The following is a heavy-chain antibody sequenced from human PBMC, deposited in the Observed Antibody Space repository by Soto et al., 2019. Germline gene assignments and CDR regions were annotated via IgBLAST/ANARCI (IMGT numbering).Heavy chain of an antibody. D-gene: IGHD3-10*01. J-gene: IGHJ5*02. Sequence: GGSLRLSCAASGFTFGTTDMSWVRQAPGEGLEWVSTIDGSGGITYYADSVKGRFTISRDNSRNTVYLQMKSLRGDDTALYYCGKNSGWFNTWGQGALVTVSS. CDR2: IDGSGGIT. V-gene: IGHV3-23*01. CDR3: GKNSGWFNT. CDR1: GFTFGTTD.